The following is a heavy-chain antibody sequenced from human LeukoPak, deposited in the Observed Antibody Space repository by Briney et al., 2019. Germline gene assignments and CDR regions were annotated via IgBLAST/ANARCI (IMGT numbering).Heavy chain of an antibody. V-gene: IGHV4-59*01. Sequence: SETLSLTCTVSGGSISSYYWSWIRQPPGKGLELIGYIYYSGSTNYNPSLKSRVTISVDTSKNQFSLKLSSVTAADTAVYYCARSVYSSSGYFDYWGQGTLVTVSS. CDR1: GGSISSYY. CDR2: IYYSGST. D-gene: IGHD6-6*01. J-gene: IGHJ4*02. CDR3: ARSVYSSSGYFDY.